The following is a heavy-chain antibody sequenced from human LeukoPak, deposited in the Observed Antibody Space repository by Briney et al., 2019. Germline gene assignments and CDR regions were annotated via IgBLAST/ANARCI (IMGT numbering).Heavy chain of an antibody. CDR2: ISDSDSYI. J-gene: IGHJ6*02. CDR3: ARDVRGSGSYPTYYYTGMDV. D-gene: IGHD3-10*01. Sequence: GGSLRLSCAASGFSFSSYAMNWVRRAPGKGLEWVSSISDSDSYIYYADSVKGRFTISRDNAKNSLYLQMNSLRAEDTAVYYCARDVRGSGSYPTYYYTGMDVWGQGTTVTVSS. CDR1: GFSFSSYA. V-gene: IGHV3-21*01.